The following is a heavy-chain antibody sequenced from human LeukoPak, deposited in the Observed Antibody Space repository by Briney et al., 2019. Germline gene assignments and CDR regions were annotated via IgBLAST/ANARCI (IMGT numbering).Heavy chain of an antibody. J-gene: IGHJ4*02. V-gene: IGHV3-48*02. CDR2: ISSSSSTI. CDR1: GFTFSSYS. D-gene: IGHD6-19*01. CDR3: AIQIPPIAVAGPDY. Sequence: PGGSLRLSRAASGFTFSSYSMNWVRQAPGKGLEWVSYISSSSSTIYYADSVKGRFTISRDNAKNSLYLQMNSLRDEDTAVYYCAIQIPPIAVAGPDYWGQRTLVTVSS.